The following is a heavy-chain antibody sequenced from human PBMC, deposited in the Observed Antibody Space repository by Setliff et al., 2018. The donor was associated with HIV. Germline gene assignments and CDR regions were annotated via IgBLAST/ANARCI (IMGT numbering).Heavy chain of an antibody. CDR2: INHSGST. D-gene: IGHD5-12*01. J-gene: IGHJ6*03. CDR3: ARVNEVATIIYYYYSMDV. CDR1: GGSFSGYY. V-gene: IGHV4-34*01. Sequence: PSETLSLTCAVYGGSFSGYYWSWIRQPPGKGLEWIGEINHSGSTNYNPSLKSRVTISVDTSKNQFSLKLSSVTAADTAVYYCARVNEVATIIYYYYSMDVWGKGTTVTVS.